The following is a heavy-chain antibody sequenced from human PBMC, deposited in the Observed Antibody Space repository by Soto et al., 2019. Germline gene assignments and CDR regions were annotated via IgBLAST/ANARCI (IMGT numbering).Heavy chain of an antibody. CDR1: GGSISSYY. J-gene: IGHJ5*02. D-gene: IGHD6-19*01. Sequence: SETLSLTCTVSGGSISSYYWSWIRQPAGKGLEWIGRIYTSGSTNYNPSLKSRVTMSVDTSKNQFSLKLSSVTAADTAVYYCARDLNSSGWYGDWFDPWGQGTLVTV. CDR2: IYTSGST. CDR3: ARDLNSSGWYGDWFDP. V-gene: IGHV4-4*07.